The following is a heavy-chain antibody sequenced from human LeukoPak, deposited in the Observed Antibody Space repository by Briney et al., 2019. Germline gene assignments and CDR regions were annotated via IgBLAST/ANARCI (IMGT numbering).Heavy chain of an antibody. V-gene: IGHV4-39*01. D-gene: IGHD6-13*01. Sequence: TPSETLSLTCTVSGGSISSSSYYWGWIRQPPGKGLEWIGSIYYSGSTYYNPSLKSRVTISVDTSKNQFSLKLSSVTAADTAVYYCARWEYSSSWGTFDYWGQGTLVTVSS. CDR1: GGSISSSSYY. J-gene: IGHJ4*02. CDR3: ARWEYSSSWGTFDY. CDR2: IYYSGST.